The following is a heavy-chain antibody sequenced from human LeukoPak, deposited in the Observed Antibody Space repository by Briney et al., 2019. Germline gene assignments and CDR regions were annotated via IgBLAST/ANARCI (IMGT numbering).Heavy chain of an antibody. CDR2: ISYDGSNK. D-gene: IGHD5-12*01. V-gene: IGHV3-30*18. Sequence: GGSLRLSCAASGFTFSSYGMHWVRQAPGKGLEWVAVISYDGSNKYYADSVKGRFTISRDNSKNTLYLQMNSLRAEDTAVYYCAKDKVATIGGPFDYWGQGTLVTVSS. J-gene: IGHJ4*02. CDR1: GFTFSSYG. CDR3: AKDKVATIGGPFDY.